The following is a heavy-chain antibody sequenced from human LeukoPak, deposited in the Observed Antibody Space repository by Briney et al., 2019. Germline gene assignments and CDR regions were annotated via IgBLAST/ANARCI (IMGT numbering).Heavy chain of an antibody. J-gene: IGHJ4*02. Sequence: SETLSLTCAVYGGSFSGYYWSWIRQPPGKGLEWIGEINHSGSTNYNPSLKSRVTISVDTSKNQFSLKLRSVTAADTAVYYCASRDYYGSGSYYYGYWGQGTLVTVSS. D-gene: IGHD3-10*01. CDR2: INHSGST. CDR3: ASRDYYGSGSYYYGY. CDR1: GGSFSGYY. V-gene: IGHV4-34*01.